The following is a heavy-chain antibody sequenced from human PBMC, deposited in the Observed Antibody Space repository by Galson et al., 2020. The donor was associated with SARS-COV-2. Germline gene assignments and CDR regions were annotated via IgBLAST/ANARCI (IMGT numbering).Heavy chain of an antibody. CDR1: GGSISDSSYY. D-gene: IGHD1-1*01. V-gene: IGHV4-39*01. CDR2: IYWRGST. J-gene: IGHJ4*02. CDR3: VRLEDESDLKFDY. Sequence: SETLSLTCAVSGGSISDSSYYWGWIRQPPGMGLEWIGNIYWRGSTFYNPSLKSRVTISVDTSKNQFSLKLSSVTAADTAVYYCVRLEDESDLKFDYWGQGTVVTVSS.